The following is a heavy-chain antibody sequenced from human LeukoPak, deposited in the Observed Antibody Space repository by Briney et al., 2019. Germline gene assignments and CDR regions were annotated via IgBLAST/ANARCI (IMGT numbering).Heavy chain of an antibody. CDR1: GFTFRSYG. CDR3: ARDRGTEVAGTWISPYFDY. D-gene: IGHD6-19*01. CDR2: IWSGGRTE. Sequence: GGSLRLSCAVSGFTFRSYGMNWVRQAPGKGLEWVALIWSGGRTEYYADSVKGRFTISRDNSKDTLYLQMNSLRAEDTAVYTCARDRGTEVAGTWISPYFDYWGQGTLVTVSS. J-gene: IGHJ4*02. V-gene: IGHV3-33*01.